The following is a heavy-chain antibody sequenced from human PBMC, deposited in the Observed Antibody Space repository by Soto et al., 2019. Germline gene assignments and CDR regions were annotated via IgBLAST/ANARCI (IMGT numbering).Heavy chain of an antibody. Sequence: EVQLVESGGGLVKPGGSLRLSCVASGLTFNKAWMNWVRQAPGKGLEWVGRIKSETDGGTTDYVAPVKGRFTISRDDSKNTLYLQMNSLQTEDTAVYYCTTQYYESSGLLTWGRGTLVTVSS. V-gene: IGHV3-15*07. CDR3: TTQYYESSGLLT. CDR2: IKSETDGGTT. CDR1: GLTFNKAW. D-gene: IGHD3-22*01. J-gene: IGHJ5*02.